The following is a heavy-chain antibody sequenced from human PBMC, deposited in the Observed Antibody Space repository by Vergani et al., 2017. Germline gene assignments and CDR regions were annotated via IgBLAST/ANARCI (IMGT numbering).Heavy chain of an antibody. CDR3: ARDRSGRQVGATTGAFDI. J-gene: IGHJ3*02. V-gene: IGHV1-46*01. Sequence: QVQLVQSGAEVKQPGASVKVSCKASGYTFTSYYMHWVRQAPGQGLEWMGIINPSGGSTSYAQKFQGRVTMTRDTSTSTVYMELSSLRSEDTAVYYCARDRSGRQVGATTGAFDIWGQGTMVTVSS. D-gene: IGHD1-26*01. CDR2: INPSGGST. CDR1: GYTFTSYY.